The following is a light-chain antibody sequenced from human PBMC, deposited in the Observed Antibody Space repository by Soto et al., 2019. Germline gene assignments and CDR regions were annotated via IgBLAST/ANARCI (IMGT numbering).Light chain of an antibody. V-gene: IGKV1-17*01. Sequence: DIQMTQSPSSLSASVGDRVTITCRASQAIRNDLAWYQQEPGKAPKRLIYGASTLQGGVPSRFSGGGSGTEFTLTITSLQPEDFATYYCLQNNSYPRTFGQGTKVEIK. CDR3: LQNNSYPRT. CDR2: GAS. CDR1: QAIRND. J-gene: IGKJ1*01.